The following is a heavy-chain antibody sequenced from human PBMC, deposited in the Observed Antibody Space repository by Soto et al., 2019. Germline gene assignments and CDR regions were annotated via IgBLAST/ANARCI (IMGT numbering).Heavy chain of an antibody. D-gene: IGHD3-16*02. V-gene: IGHV3-73*01. CDR3: TRLIPTMITFGGVIVD. Sequence: EVQLVESGGGLVQPGGSLKLSCAASGSTFSGSAMHWVRQASGKGLEWVGRIRSKANSYATAYAASVKGRFTISRDDSKNTAYLQMNSLKTEDTAVYYCTRLIPTMITFGGVIVDWGQGTLVTVSS. J-gene: IGHJ4*02. CDR2: IRSKANSYAT. CDR1: GSTFSGSA.